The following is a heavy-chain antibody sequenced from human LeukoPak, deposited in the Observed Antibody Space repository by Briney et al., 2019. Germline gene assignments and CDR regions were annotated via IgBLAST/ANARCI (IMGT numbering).Heavy chain of an antibody. Sequence: ASVKVSCKASGYTFTSYGINWVRQAPGQGLEWMGWISTYSGNTNYAQKLQGRVTMTTDTSTSTAYMELRSLRSDDTAVYHCARDEGYGSGSYWGQGTLVTVSS. CDR3: ARDEGYGSGSY. CDR2: ISTYSGNT. J-gene: IGHJ4*02. V-gene: IGHV1-18*01. D-gene: IGHD3-10*01. CDR1: GYTFTSYG.